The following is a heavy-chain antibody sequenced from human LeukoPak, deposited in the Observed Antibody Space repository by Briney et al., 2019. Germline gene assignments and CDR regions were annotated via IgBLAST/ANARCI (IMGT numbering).Heavy chain of an antibody. J-gene: IGHJ4*02. V-gene: IGHV3-21*01. CDR2: ISSSSNYI. D-gene: IGHD6-13*01. Sequence: GGSLRLSCAASGFTFSSYSMNWVRQAPGKGLEWVSSISSSSNYIYYADSVKGRFTISRDNAKNSLYLQMNSLRAEDTAVYYCARRIAAAGPDDYWGQGTLVTVSS. CDR3: ARRIAAAGPDDY. CDR1: GFTFSSYS.